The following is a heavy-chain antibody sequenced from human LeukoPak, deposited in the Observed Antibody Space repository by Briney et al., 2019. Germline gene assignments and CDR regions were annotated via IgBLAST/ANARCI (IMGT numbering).Heavy chain of an antibody. Sequence: GGSLRLSCAASGFTFSSYAMSWVRQAPGKGLKWVSAISGSGGSTYYADSVKGRFTISRDNSKNTLYLQMDSLRAEDTAVYYCAKVDRWYFETDWGQGTLVTVSS. D-gene: IGHD6-13*01. J-gene: IGHJ4*02. CDR2: ISGSGGST. V-gene: IGHV3-23*01. CDR1: GFTFSSYA. CDR3: AKVDRWYFETD.